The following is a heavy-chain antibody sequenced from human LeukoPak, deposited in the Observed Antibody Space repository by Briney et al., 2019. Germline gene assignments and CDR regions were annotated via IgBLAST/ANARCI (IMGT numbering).Heavy chain of an antibody. CDR3: ASAEGCSITSCFDY. D-gene: IGHD2-2*01. J-gene: IGHJ4*02. V-gene: IGHV3-23*01. CDR2: ISGNGGST. CDR1: GFTFSSYG. Sequence: PGGSLRLSCTASGFTFSSYGMDWVRQAPGKGLEWVSVISGNGGSTYYADPVKGRFTISRDNSKNTLYLQMNSLRAEDTAVYYCASAEGCSITSCFDYWGQGTLVTVSS.